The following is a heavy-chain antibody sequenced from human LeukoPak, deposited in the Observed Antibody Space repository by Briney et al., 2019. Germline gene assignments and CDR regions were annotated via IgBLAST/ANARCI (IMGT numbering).Heavy chain of an antibody. Sequence: SETLSLTCTVSGYSISSGYYWGWIRQPPGKGLEWIGSIYHSGSTYYNPSLKSRVTISVDTSKNQFSLKLSSVTAADTAVYYCARSPIAAAGTSAFDIWGQGTMVTVSS. J-gene: IGHJ3*02. CDR2: IYHSGST. V-gene: IGHV4-38-2*02. D-gene: IGHD6-13*01. CDR1: GYSISSGYY. CDR3: ARSPIAAAGTSAFDI.